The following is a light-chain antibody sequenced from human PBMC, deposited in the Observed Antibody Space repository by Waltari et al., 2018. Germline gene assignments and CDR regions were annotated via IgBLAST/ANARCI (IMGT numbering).Light chain of an antibody. CDR2: DVI. J-gene: IGLJ2*01. CDR3: SSYTSTSAVV. CDR1: RSHIGGYKY. V-gene: IGLV2-14*01. Sequence: QSALTQPASVSGSPGQSITISCTAPRSHIGGYKYFSWYQQHPGKPPKLLLYDVIERPSGASNRFSGSKSGNTASLTISGLQPEDEADYYCSSYTSTSAVVFGGGTKLTVL.